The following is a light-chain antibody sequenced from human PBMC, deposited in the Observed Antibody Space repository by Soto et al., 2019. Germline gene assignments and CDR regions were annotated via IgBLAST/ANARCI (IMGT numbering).Light chain of an antibody. CDR3: AAWDDSLNGQV. J-gene: IGLJ1*01. CDR2: SNN. V-gene: IGLV1-44*01. CDR1: SSNIGSNT. Sequence: QSALTQAPSASGTPGQRITISCSGSSSNIGSNTVNWYRQLPGTAPKLLIYSNNQRPSGVPDRFSGSKSGTSASLAISGLQSEDEADYYCAAWDDSLNGQVFGTGTKVIVL.